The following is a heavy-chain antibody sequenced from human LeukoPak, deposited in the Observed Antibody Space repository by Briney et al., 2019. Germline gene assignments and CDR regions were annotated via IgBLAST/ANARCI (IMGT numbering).Heavy chain of an antibody. CDR1: GGSFSGYY. CDR2: INHSGST. D-gene: IGHD3-10*01. CDR3: ARGFDGSGSYYDY. Sequence: SETLSLTCAVYGGSFSGYYWSWIRQPPGKGLEWIGEINHSGSTNYNPSLKSRVTISVDTSKNQFSLKLSSVTAADTAVYYCARGFDGSGSYYDYRGQGTLVTVSS. V-gene: IGHV4-34*01. J-gene: IGHJ4*02.